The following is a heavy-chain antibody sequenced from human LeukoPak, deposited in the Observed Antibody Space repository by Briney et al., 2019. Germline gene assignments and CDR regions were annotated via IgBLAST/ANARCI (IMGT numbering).Heavy chain of an antibody. CDR2: ISDGGSRT. Sequence: GGALRLSCGASGFTSRTYAMSWVRQAPGKGLEWVSGISDGGSRTFYAESVKGRFTVSRDNSKNTLYLRMNSLRAEDTAIYYCTRNQILDDTGSWYAYWGQGTLVTVSS. V-gene: IGHV3-23*01. CDR1: GFTSRTYA. D-gene: IGHD6-13*01. J-gene: IGHJ4*02. CDR3: TRNQILDDTGSWYAY.